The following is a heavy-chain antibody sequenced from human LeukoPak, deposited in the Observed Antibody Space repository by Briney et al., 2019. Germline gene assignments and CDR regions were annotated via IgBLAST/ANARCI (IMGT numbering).Heavy chain of an antibody. Sequence: ASVKVSCKASGYTFTSYGISWVRQAPGQGLEWMGWISAYNGNTNYAQKVQGRVTMTTDTSTSTAYMELRSLRSDDTAVYYCAREETHHVYYGMDVWGQGTMVTVSS. D-gene: IGHD1-14*01. CDR2: ISAYNGNT. V-gene: IGHV1-18*01. J-gene: IGHJ6*02. CDR3: AREETHHVYYGMDV. CDR1: GYTFTSYG.